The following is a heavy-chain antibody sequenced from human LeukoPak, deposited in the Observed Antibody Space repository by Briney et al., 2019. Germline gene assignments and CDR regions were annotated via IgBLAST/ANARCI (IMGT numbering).Heavy chain of an antibody. Sequence: GGSLRLSCATSGFTFSSYAMSWVRQAPGKGLEWVSAISGSGGSTYYADSVKGRFTISRDNSKNTLYLQMNSLRAEDTAVYYCAKEGATAGYFAEYFQHWGQGTLVTVSS. CDR2: ISGSGGST. J-gene: IGHJ1*01. V-gene: IGHV3-23*01. D-gene: IGHD6-13*01. CDR1: GFTFSSYA. CDR3: AKEGATAGYFAEYFQH.